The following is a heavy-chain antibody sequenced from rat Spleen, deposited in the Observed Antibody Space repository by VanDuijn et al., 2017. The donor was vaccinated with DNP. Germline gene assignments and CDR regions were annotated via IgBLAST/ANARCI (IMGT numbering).Heavy chain of an antibody. CDR1: GFNLHDYW. J-gene: IGHJ2*01. V-gene: IGHV4-2*01. CDR3: ARETFDY. CDR2: INKDSSTI. Sequence: EVKLVESGGGLVQPGRSLKISCTASGFNLHDYWMGWVRQAPGKGLEWIGEINKDSSTINYTPSLKDKFTISRDNAQNTLYLQMSKLGSEDTAIYYCARETFDYWGQGVMVTVSS.